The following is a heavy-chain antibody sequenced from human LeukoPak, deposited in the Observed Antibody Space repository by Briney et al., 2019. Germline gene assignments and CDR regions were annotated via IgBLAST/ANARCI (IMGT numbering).Heavy chain of an antibody. D-gene: IGHD5-18*01. CDR2: IDYSGST. J-gene: IGHJ4*02. Sequence: SETLSLTCTVSVGSVCSGSSYCSWIRQPPGKGLEWIGYIDYSGSTNYNPALTSRVTISVDTSKNQYCLKRSSGTAADTAVYYSARDPGSYGYIDYWGQGTLVTVSS. CDR3: ARDPGSYGYIDY. V-gene: IGHV4-61*01. CDR1: VGSVCSGSSY.